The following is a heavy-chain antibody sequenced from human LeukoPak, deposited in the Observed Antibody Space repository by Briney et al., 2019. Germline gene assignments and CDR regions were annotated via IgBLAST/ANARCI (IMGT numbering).Heavy chain of an antibody. J-gene: IGHJ6*02. CDR2: ISYDGSNK. CDR3: AKDFAQYYYYGMDV. CDR1: GFTFSSYA. V-gene: IGHV3-30-3*01. Sequence: GRSLRLSCAASGFTFSSYAMHWVRQAPGKGLEWVAVISYDGSNKYYADSVKGRFTISRDNSKNTLYLQMNSLRAEDTAVYYCAKDFAQYYYYGMDVWGQGTTVTVSS.